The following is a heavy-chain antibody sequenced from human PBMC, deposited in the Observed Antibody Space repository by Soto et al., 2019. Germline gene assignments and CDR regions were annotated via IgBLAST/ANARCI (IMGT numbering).Heavy chain of an antibody. V-gene: IGHV4-59*01. Sequence: QVQLQESGPGLVKPSETLSLTCTVSGGSISSYYWSWIRQPPGKGLEWIGYIYYSGSTNYNPSLKSRVTISVDAPKSQFSLMLSSVTAADMAVYYCARARLDYYGSGAYGMDVWGQGTTVTVSS. J-gene: IGHJ6*01. D-gene: IGHD3-10*01. CDR3: ARARLDYYGSGAYGMDV. CDR1: GGSISSYY. CDR2: IYYSGST.